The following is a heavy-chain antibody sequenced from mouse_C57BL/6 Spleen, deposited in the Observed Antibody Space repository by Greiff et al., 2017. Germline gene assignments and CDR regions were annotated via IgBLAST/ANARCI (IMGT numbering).Heavy chain of an antibody. CDR2: ISDGGSYT. Sequence: EVKLVESGGGLVKPGGSLKLSCAASGFTFSSYAMSWVRQTPEKRLEWVATISDGGSYTYNRDNVKGQFTISRDNAKNNLYLQMSHLKSEDTSMYYCARDRVVATDWYFDVWGTGTTVTVSS. CDR1: GFTFSSYA. V-gene: IGHV5-4*01. CDR3: ARDRVVATDWYFDV. J-gene: IGHJ1*03. D-gene: IGHD1-1*01.